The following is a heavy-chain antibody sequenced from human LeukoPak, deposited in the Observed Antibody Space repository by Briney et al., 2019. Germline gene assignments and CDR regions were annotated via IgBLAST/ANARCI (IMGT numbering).Heavy chain of an antibody. D-gene: IGHD2-21*01. CDR2: ISSSGSYI. J-gene: IGHJ3*02. Sequence: GGSLRPSCAASGFTFTSYTMNWVRQAPGKGLEWVSDISSSGSYIDYADSVKGRFTISRDNAKNSLFLQMNSLRAEDTAVYYCARSLIADGAFDIWGQGTMVTVSS. CDR1: GFTFTSYT. CDR3: ARSLIADGAFDI. V-gene: IGHV3-21*01.